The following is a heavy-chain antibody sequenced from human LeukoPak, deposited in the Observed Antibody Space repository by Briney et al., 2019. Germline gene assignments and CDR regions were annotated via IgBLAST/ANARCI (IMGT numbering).Heavy chain of an antibody. CDR2: IFHSGSA. J-gene: IGHJ6*02. V-gene: IGHV4-4*02. Sequence: SETLSLTCTVSGGSISSSNWWNWVRQSPGKGLEWIGEIFHSGSANYNPSLKSRVTISVDRPKNQFSLKLRSVTAADTAVYYCSGSMLRADMDVWGQGTTVTVSS. CDR1: GGSISSSNW. CDR3: SGSMLRADMDV. D-gene: IGHD3-10*01.